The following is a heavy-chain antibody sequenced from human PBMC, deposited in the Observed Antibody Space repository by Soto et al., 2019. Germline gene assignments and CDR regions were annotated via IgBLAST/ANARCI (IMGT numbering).Heavy chain of an antibody. Sequence: GVSLRLSFAASGFTFSSYGMHWVRQAPGKGLEWVAVIWYDGSNKYYADSVKGRFTISRDNSKNTLYLQMNSLRAEDTAVYYCARDVPHNWFDSWGQGTLVTVSS. CDR1: GFTFSSYG. CDR2: IWYDGSNK. D-gene: IGHD3-10*02. CDR3: ARDVPHNWFDS. V-gene: IGHV3-33*01. J-gene: IGHJ5*01.